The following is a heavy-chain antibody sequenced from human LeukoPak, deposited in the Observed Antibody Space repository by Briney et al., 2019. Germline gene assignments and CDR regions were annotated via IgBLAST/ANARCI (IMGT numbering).Heavy chain of an antibody. J-gene: IGHJ6*03. CDR1: GFTFSSYE. Sequence: GGSLRLSCAASGFTFSSYEMNWVRQAPGKGLEWVSYISSSGSTIYYADSVKGRFTISRDNAKNSLYLQMNSLRAEDTAVYYCARDQSKAYYMDVWGKGTTVTVSS. CDR2: ISSSGSTI. V-gene: IGHV3-48*03. CDR3: ARDQSKAYYMDV.